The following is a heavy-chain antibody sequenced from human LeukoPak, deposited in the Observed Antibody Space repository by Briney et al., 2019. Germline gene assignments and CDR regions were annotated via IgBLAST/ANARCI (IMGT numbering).Heavy chain of an antibody. D-gene: IGHD1-26*01. J-gene: IGHJ4*02. CDR1: GNTLSGLS. Sequence: ASVTVSFKVSGNTLSGLSMHWVRQAPGKGLEWMGGVDPEDDKNIYAQKFQGRVTMTEDTSTDTAYMELSNLRSEDTAVYYCATDHQWQLLGYWGQGTLVTVSS. V-gene: IGHV1-24*01. CDR2: VDPEDDKN. CDR3: ATDHQWQLLGY.